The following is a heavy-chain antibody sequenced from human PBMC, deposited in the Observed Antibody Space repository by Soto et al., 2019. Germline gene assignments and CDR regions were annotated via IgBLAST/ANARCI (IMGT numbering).Heavy chain of an antibody. CDR2: ISSSGSTI. Sequence: GGSLRLSCAASGFTFSDYYMSWIRQAPGKGLEWVSYISSSGSTIYYADSVKGRFTISRDNAKNSLYLQMNSLRAEDTAVYYCARTTSNYDFWSGSKLYWGQGTLVTVSS. CDR3: ARTTSNYDFWSGSKLY. CDR1: GFTFSDYY. J-gene: IGHJ4*02. V-gene: IGHV3-11*01. D-gene: IGHD3-3*01.